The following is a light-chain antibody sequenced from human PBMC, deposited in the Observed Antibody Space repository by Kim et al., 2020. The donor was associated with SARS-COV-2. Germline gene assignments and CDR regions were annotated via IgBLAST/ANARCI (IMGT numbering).Light chain of an antibody. CDR3: QSYASDNWV. J-gene: IGLJ3*02. V-gene: IGLV6-57*01. CDR1: SGSIVDDY. CDR2: ENN. Sequence: NFMLTQPPSVSESPGKTVTISCTRSSGSIVDDYVQWYQQRPGTSPTSVIYENNQRPSGVPDRFSGSIDSSSNSASLTISGLKTEDEADYYCQSYASDNWVFGGGTKVIVL.